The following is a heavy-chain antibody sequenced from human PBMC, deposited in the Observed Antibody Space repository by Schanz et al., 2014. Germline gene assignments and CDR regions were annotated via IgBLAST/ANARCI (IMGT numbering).Heavy chain of an antibody. CDR1: GFTFSSYG. J-gene: IGHJ4*02. CDR3: AKEESPPSLVDY. V-gene: IGHV3-30*19. CDR2: TSTDGTKT. Sequence: LVESGGGVVQPGRSLRLSCAASGFTFSSYGMHWVRQVPGKGLEWVAVTSTDGTKTYYAASVRGRFTISRDNSKNTVYLQMNSLRSEDTAVYYCAKEESPPSLVDYWGQGTLVTVSS.